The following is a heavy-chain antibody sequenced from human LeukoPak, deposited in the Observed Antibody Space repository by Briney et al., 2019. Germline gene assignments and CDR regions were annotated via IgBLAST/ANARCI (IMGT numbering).Heavy chain of an antibody. CDR3: PRGSEWDLLGSCDY. CDR2: ISSSGNTI. CDR1: GFTFSSYG. D-gene: IGHD1-26*01. J-gene: IGHJ4*02. V-gene: IGHV3-48*04. Sequence: GGSLRLSCAASGFTFSSYGMHWVRQAPGKGLEWVSYISSSGNTIYYEDSVKGRFTSSRDNAKNSLYLQMNSLTAEDTAVYYCPRGSEWDLLGSCDYWGQGTLVTVSS.